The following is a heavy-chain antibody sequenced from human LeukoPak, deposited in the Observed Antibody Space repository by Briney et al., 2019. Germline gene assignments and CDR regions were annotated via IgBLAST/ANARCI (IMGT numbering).Heavy chain of an antibody. CDR1: GFTFSIHW. CDR2: INSDGSST. Sequence: GGSLRLSCVASGFTFSIHWMYSVRQAPGKGLVWVSRINSDGSSTSYADSVKGRFTISRDNAKNTLYLRMYSLRAEDTAVYYSARGGHYFDYWGQGTLVTVSS. J-gene: IGHJ4*02. V-gene: IGHV3-74*01. CDR3: ARGGHYFDY.